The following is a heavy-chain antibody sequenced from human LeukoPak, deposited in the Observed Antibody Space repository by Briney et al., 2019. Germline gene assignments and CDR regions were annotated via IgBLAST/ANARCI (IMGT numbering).Heavy chain of an antibody. J-gene: IGHJ2*01. V-gene: IGHV4-30-2*01. Sequence: SETLSLTCTVSGGSISSGGYYWSWIRQPPGKGLEWIGYIYHSGSTYYNPSLKSRVTISVDRSKNQFSLKLSSVTAADTAVYYCASNYDIQTPWYFDLWGRGTPVTVSS. CDR3: ASNYDIQTPWYFDL. CDR1: GGSISSGGYY. D-gene: IGHD3-9*01. CDR2: IYHSGST.